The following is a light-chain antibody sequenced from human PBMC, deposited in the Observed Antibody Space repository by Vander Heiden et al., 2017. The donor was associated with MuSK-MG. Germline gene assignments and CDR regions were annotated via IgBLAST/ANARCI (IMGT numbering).Light chain of an antibody. Sequence: EIVLTQSPATLSLSPGERATLSCRASQSVSRYVAWYQQNPGQAPRLLIYDASQRAAGIPARFSGSGSGTDFTLTISSLEPEDFAVYYCQQRSDWPFVTFGQGTPLEIK. CDR3: QQRSDWPFVT. J-gene: IGKJ5*01. V-gene: IGKV3-11*01. CDR2: DAS. CDR1: QSVSRY.